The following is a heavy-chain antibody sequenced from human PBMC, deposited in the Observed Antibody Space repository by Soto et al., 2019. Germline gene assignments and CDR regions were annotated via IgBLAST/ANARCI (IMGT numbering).Heavy chain of an antibody. CDR1: GFTFSSYG. V-gene: IGHV3-30*18. D-gene: IGHD2-2*01. Sequence: PVRSLRLSCAASGFTFSSYGMHWVRQAPGKGLEWVAVISYDGSNKYYADSVKGRFTISRDNSKNTLYLQMNSLRAEDTAVYYCAKDRQGIVGVPAAMRRGWYFDLWGRRTLVNVSS. CDR3: AKDRQGIVGVPAAMRRGWYFDL. J-gene: IGHJ2*01. CDR2: ISYDGSNK.